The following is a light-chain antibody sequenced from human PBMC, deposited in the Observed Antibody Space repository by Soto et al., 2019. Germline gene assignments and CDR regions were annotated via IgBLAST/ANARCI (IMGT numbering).Light chain of an antibody. CDR2: EAS. V-gene: IGKV3-11*01. CDR3: QQGSNWPPRT. J-gene: IGKJ4*01. CDR1: QSVGTY. Sequence: EIVLTQSPVTLSLSPGETATLSCRASQSVGTYLAWYQLKSGQATRLLIYEASKRATGIPARFSGRGSGTDFTLTISSLEPEDFALYYCQQGSNWPPRTFGGGTKVEIK.